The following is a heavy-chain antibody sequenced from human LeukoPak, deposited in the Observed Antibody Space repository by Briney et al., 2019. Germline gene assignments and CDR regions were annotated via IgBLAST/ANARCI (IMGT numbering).Heavy chain of an antibody. J-gene: IGHJ6*02. CDR2: IIPIFGTA. CDR3: AWDTAMVTGVGLKRNYYYYGMDV. CDR1: GGTFSSYA. V-gene: IGHV1-69*13. Sequence: SVTVSCKASGGTFSSYAISWVRQAPGQGLEWMGGIIPIFGTANYAQKFQGRVTITADESTSTAYMELSSLRSEDTAVYYCAWDTAMVTGVGLKRNYYYYGMDVWGQGTTVTVSS. D-gene: IGHD5-18*01.